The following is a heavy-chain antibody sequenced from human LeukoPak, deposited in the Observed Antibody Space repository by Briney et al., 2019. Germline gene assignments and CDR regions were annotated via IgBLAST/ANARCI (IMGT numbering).Heavy chain of an antibody. Sequence: SETLSLTCSVSDGSMSGSSFFWGFWVWIRQSPGKGLEWIGSIYNSGSTYYNPSLKSRVTISVDTSNNQFSLNLSFVTVADTAMYFCARDVGRGNWNYDSYMDVWGKGTTVTVSS. D-gene: IGHD1-20*01. CDR1: DGSMSGSSFF. J-gene: IGHJ6*03. V-gene: IGHV4-39*07. CDR2: IYNSGST. CDR3: ARDVGRGNWNYDSYMDV.